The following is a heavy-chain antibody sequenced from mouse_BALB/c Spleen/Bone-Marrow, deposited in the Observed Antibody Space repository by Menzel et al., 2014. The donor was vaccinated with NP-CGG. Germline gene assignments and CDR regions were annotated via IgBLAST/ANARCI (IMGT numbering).Heavy chain of an antibody. J-gene: IGHJ3*01. CDR3: ARHYYGAR. Sequence: DVKLVESGGGLVQPGGSLKLSCAASGFTFSSYGMSWVRQTPDKRLELVAAINSNGGSTYYPDSVKGRFTISRDNAKNTLYLQMSSLKSEDTAMYYCARHYYGARWGQGTLVTVSA. CDR1: GFTFSSYG. D-gene: IGHD1-2*01. V-gene: IGHV5-6-3*01. CDR2: INSNGGST.